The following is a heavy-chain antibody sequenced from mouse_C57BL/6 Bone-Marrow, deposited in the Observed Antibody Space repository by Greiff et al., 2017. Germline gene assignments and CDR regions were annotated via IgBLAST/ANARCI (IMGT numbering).Heavy chain of an antibody. CDR1: GYTFTDYE. CDR2: IDPETGGT. V-gene: IGHV1-15*01. Sequence: QVQLQQSGAELVRPGASVTLSCKASGYTFTDYEMHWVKQTPVHGLEWIGAIDPETGGTAYNQKFKGKAILTADKSSSTAYMELRSLTSEDSAVYYCTSFNYYGSSSDYWCQGTTLTVSS. CDR3: TSFNYYGSSSDY. J-gene: IGHJ2*01. D-gene: IGHD1-1*01.